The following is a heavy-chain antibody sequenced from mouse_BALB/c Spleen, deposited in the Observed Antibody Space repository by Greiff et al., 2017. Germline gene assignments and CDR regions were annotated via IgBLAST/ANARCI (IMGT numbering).Heavy chain of an antibody. CDR3: ARGNYYAMDY. D-gene: IGHD2-1*01. CDR2: ISDGGSYT. V-gene: IGHV5-4*02. Sequence: EVKLVESGGGLVKPGGSLKLSCAASGFTFSDYYMYWVRQTPEKRLEWVATISDGGSYTYYPDSVKGRFTISRDNAKNNLYLRMSSLKSEDTAMYYCARGNYYAMDYWGQGTSVTVSS. J-gene: IGHJ4*01. CDR1: GFTFSDYY.